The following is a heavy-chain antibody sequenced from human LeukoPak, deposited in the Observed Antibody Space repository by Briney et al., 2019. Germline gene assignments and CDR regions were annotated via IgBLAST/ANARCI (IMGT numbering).Heavy chain of an antibody. D-gene: IGHD6-6*01. CDR3: ARVYSSSYDY. V-gene: IGHV4-61*08. CDR1: DGSISSGDYY. CDR2: IYYSGST. Sequence: SETLSLTCTVSDGSISSGDYYWSWIRQPPGRGLEWIGYIYYSGSTNYNPSLKSRVTISVDTSKNQFSLKLSSVTAADTAVYYCARVYSSSYDYWGQGTLVTVSS. J-gene: IGHJ4*02.